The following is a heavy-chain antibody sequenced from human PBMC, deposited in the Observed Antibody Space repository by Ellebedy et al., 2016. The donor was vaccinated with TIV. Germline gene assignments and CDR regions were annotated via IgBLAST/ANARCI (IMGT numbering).Heavy chain of an antibody. CDR2: MNPNSGNT. Sequence: AASVKVSCKASGYTFTGYYMHWVRQATGQGLEWMGWMNPNSGNTGYAQKFQGRVTMTRNTSISTAYMELSSLRSEDTAVYYCARGFDGSGSYYYYGMDVWGQGTRVTVSS. J-gene: IGHJ6*02. CDR3: ARGFDGSGSYYYYGMDV. CDR1: GYTFTGYY. D-gene: IGHD3-10*01. V-gene: IGHV1-8*02.